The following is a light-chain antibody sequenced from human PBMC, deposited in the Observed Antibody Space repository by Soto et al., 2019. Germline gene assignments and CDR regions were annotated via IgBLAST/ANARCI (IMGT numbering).Light chain of an antibody. CDR1: QGISNF. Sequence: DIQLTQSPSFLSASVGDRVTIACRASQGISNFLAWYQQKAGKAPKLLIYAASTLQSGVPSRFSGSGSGTEFTLTITSVQPEDFATYYCLQDFNYPLTFGGGTKVDIK. CDR3: LQDFNYPLT. CDR2: AAS. J-gene: IGKJ4*01. V-gene: IGKV1-9*01.